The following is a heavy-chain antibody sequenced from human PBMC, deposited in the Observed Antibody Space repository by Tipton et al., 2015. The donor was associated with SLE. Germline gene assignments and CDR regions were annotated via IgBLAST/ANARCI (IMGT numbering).Heavy chain of an antibody. CDR2: INPSAGST. J-gene: IGHJ4*02. V-gene: IGHV1-46*01. D-gene: IGHD6-13*01. CDR3: ARDGSSSSYFDY. CDR1: GYTFTSYY. Sequence: QSGPEVKKPGASVKVSCKASGYTFTSYYMHWVRQAPGQGLEWMGVINPSAGSTSYAQKFQGRVIMTRGTSMRTAYMELSSLRSEDTAVYYCARDGSSSSYFDYWGQGTLVTVSS.